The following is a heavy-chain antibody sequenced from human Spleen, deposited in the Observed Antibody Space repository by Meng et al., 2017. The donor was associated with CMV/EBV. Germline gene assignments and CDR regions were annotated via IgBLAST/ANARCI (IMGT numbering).Heavy chain of an antibody. D-gene: IGHD4-23*01. J-gene: IGHJ4*02. CDR1: GYTFRDYW. Sequence: ASVKVSCKASGYTFRDYWLHWVRQAPGQRPEWMGWISARNGNTKYAQKFQGRVTLTTDTSASTSYLEVGSLRSDDTAVYYCARVIPRNIAPRWFLDYWGQGTPVTVSS. CDR2: ISARNGNT. CDR3: ARVIPRNIAPRWFLDY. V-gene: IGHV1-18*04.